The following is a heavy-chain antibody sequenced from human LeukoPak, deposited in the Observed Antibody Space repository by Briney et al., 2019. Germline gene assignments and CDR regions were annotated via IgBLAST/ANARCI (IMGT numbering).Heavy chain of an antibody. J-gene: IGHJ4*02. CDR2: IKSKVDGETA. CDR1: GFTFSSYN. CDR3: ATERNYYFNN. V-gene: IGHV3-15*01. Sequence: GGSLRLSCAASGFTFSSYNMSWVRQAPGKGLEWVGRIKSKVDGETADYAAPVKGRFTISRDDSKNMLYLQMDGLKTEDTAVYYCATERNYYFNNWGQGTLVTVSS. D-gene: IGHD5-24*01.